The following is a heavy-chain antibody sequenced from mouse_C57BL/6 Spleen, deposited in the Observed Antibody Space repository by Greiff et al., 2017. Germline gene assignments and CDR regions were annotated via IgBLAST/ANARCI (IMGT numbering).Heavy chain of an antibody. D-gene: IGHD2-4*01. CDR1: GFSLTSYG. Sequence: QVQLQQSGPGLVQPSQSLSITCTVSGFSLTSYGVHWVRQSPGKGLEWLGVIWRGGSTDYNAAFMSRLSITKDNSKSQVFFKMNSLQADDTAIYYCAKEGITTRYYAMDYWGQGTSVTVSS. J-gene: IGHJ4*01. CDR3: AKEGITTRYYAMDY. CDR2: IWRGGST. V-gene: IGHV2-5*01.